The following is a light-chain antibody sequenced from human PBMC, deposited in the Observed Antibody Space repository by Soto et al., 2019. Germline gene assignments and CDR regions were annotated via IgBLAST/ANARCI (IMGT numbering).Light chain of an antibody. CDR3: QQYDNWPPIT. V-gene: IGKV3-15*01. J-gene: IGKJ5*01. Sequence: EVVMTQSPATLSVSPGERATLSCRASQSVGSNLAWYQHKHGQAPRLLIYAASARATGVPARFTGSGSGTEFTLTISSLQSEDFAVYYCQQYDNWPPITFGQGTRLGIK. CDR2: AAS. CDR1: QSVGSN.